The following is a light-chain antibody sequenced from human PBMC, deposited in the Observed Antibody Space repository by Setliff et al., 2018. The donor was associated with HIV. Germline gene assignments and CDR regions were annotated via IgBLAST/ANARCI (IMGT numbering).Light chain of an antibody. CDR3: SSHGAIGV. J-gene: IGLJ1*01. CDR2: EVT. Sequence: QSVLTQPASASGSPGQSVTISCTGTTSDVGAYNYVSWYQQHPGKAPKLIIYEVTKRPSGVPDRFSGSKSGNTASLTVSGLQAGDEADYYCSSHGAIGVFGTGTKV. CDR1: TSDVGAYNY. V-gene: IGLV2-8*01.